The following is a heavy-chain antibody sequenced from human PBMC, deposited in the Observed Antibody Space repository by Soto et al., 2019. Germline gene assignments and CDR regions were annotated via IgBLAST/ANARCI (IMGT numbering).Heavy chain of an antibody. J-gene: IGHJ4*02. CDR1: NGSISGFY. Sequence: QVQLQESGPGLVKPSETLSLTCSISNGSISGFYWTWIRQPPGKILEWIGYIHYSGRTDYNPSLTRRATISVGTSKNPFSLNLKSITAADTAVYYCVRVGVGIVNHLDSWGRGTLVIVSS. CDR3: VRVGVGIVNHLDS. V-gene: IGHV4-59*12. CDR2: IHYSGRT. D-gene: IGHD1-26*01.